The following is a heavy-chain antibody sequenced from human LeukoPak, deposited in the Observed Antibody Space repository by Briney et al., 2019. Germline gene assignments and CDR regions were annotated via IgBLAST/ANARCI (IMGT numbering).Heavy chain of an antibody. CDR3: ARDPAFRGAQMEY. J-gene: IGHJ4*02. Sequence: ASVKVSCKASGYTLTSYGFSWVRQAPGQGLEWMGWISGYNGNTNYAQNLQGRVTMTIDTSMSTAYMELRSLRSDDTAVYYCARDPAFRGAQMEYWGQGTLVTVSS. CDR2: ISGYNGNT. D-gene: IGHD3-10*01. CDR1: GYTLTSYG. V-gene: IGHV1-18*01.